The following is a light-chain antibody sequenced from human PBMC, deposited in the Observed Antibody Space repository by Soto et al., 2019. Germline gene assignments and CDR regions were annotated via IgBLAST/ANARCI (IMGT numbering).Light chain of an antibody. CDR2: DAS. V-gene: IGKV3-20*01. J-gene: IGKJ1*01. Sequence: EIVLTQSPGTLSLSPGERATLSCRASQSVSSSYLAWYQQKPGQAPRLLIYDASHRATGIPVRFSGSGSGAEFTLTISSLQSEDFAVYCCQQYEEWPWTFGPGTKVDIK. CDR3: QQYEEWPWT. CDR1: QSVSSSY.